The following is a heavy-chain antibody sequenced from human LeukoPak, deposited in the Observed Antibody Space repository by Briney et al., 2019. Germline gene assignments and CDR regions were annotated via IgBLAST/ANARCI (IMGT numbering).Heavy chain of an antibody. Sequence: PSETLSLTCTVSGDSISSGDYYWSWIRQPAGKGLEWIGSIYRSGSTNYNRSLKSRVTISVDTSNNQFSLKVSSVTAADTAVYYCARGDCSSTICYSPMDVWGKGTTVTVSS. D-gene: IGHD2-2*01. V-gene: IGHV4-61*02. CDR2: IYRSGST. CDR3: ARGDCSSTICYSPMDV. CDR1: GDSISSGDYY. J-gene: IGHJ6*03.